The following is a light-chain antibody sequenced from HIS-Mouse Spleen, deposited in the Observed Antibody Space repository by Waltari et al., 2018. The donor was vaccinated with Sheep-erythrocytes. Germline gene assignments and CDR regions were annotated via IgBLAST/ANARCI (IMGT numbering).Light chain of an antibody. V-gene: IGKV1-5*03. CDR3: QQYNSYPLT. J-gene: IGKJ4*01. CDR1: QSISSW. Sequence: DIQMTQSPFTLSASVGDRVTITCRASQSISSWLAWYQQKPGKAPKPLIYKASSLESGVPSRFSGSGSGTEFNLTISSLQPDDFATYYCQQYNSYPLTFGGGTKVEIK. CDR2: KAS.